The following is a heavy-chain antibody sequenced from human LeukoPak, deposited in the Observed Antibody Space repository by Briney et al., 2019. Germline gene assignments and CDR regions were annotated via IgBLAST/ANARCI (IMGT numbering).Heavy chain of an antibody. D-gene: IGHD2-15*01. CDR3: HTYCSGGSCYGLFYETFDY. J-gene: IGHJ4*02. CDR2: IRYDGSNK. V-gene: IGHV3-30*02. Sequence: PGGSLRLSCAASGFTFSSYGMHWVRQAPGKGLEWVAFIRYDGSNKYYADSVKGRFTISRDNSKNTLYLQMNSLRAEDTAVYYCHTYCSGGSCYGLFYETFDYWGQGTLVTVSS. CDR1: GFTFSSYG.